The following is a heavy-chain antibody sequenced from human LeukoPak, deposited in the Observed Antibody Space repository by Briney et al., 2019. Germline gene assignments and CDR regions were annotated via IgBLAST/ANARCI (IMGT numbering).Heavy chain of an antibody. CDR3: ARFTVTTAY. Sequence: SETLSLTCAVYGGSFSGYYWSWIRQPPGKGLEWIGEINHSGSTNYNPSLKRRVTISVDTSKNQFSLKLSSVTAADTAVYYCARFTVTTAYWGQGTLVTVSS. D-gene: IGHD4-11*01. J-gene: IGHJ4*02. CDR1: GGSFSGYY. V-gene: IGHV4-34*01. CDR2: INHSGST.